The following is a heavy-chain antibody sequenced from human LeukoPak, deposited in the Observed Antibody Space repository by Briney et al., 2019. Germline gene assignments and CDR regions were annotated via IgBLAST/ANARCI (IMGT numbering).Heavy chain of an antibody. V-gene: IGHV4-61*02. Sequence: SETLSLTCTVSGGSISSGSYYWSWIRQPAGKGLEWIGRIYTSGSTNYNPSLKSRVTISVDTSKNQFSLKLSSVTAADTAVYYCARERESSEEWRYYFDYWGQGTLVTVSS. J-gene: IGHJ4*02. D-gene: IGHD6-19*01. CDR2: IYTSGST. CDR3: ARERESSEEWRYYFDY. CDR1: GGSISSGSYY.